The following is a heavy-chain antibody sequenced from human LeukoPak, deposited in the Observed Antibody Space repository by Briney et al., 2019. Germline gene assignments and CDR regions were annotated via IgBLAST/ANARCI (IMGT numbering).Heavy chain of an antibody. CDR3: AKGKRELDAPTPDY. J-gene: IGHJ4*02. CDR1: GFTFNAYG. D-gene: IGHD2-15*01. CDR2: ISYDGSNK. Sequence: PGGSLRLSCAVSGFTFNAYGMHWVRRAPGKGLEWVAVISYDGSNKYYADSVKGRFTISRDNSKNTLYLQMNSLRAEDTAVYYCAKGKRELDAPTPDYWGQGTLVTVSS. V-gene: IGHV3-30*18.